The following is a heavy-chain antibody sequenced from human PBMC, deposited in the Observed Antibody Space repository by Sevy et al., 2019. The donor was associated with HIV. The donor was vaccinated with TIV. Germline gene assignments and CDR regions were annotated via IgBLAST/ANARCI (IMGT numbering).Heavy chain of an antibody. D-gene: IGHD3-22*01. Sequence: GGSLRLSCAASGFSFSNYGMHWVRQAPGKGLEWVALIWYDGSSKYYADSVKGRLTISRDNSKNTLSLQMNSLRAEDTAVYHCARGADYFDSSGANFEYWGQGTLVTVSS. CDR3: ARGADYFDSSGANFEY. CDR2: IWYDGSSK. J-gene: IGHJ4*02. V-gene: IGHV3-33*01. CDR1: GFSFSNYG.